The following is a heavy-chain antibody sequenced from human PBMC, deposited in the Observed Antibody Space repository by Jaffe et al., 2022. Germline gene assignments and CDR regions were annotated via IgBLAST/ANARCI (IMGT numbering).Heavy chain of an antibody. V-gene: IGHV3-30*18. CDR1: TFSHYG. Sequence: QVQLVESGGGVVQPGRSLRLSCAVTFSHYGMHWVRQAPGKGLEWVAVISYEGSIKYYADSVKGRFTISRDNSKNTLYLEMNSLRAEDTAVYYCAKDTGYCSGGSCLWHYYYMDVWGKGTTVTVSS. D-gene: IGHD2-15*01. CDR2: ISYEGSIK. CDR3: AKDTGYCSGGSCLWHYYYMDV. J-gene: IGHJ6*03.